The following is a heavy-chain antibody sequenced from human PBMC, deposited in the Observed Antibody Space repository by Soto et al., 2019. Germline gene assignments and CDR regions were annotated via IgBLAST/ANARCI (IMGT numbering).Heavy chain of an antibody. CDR2: ISGSGGST. D-gene: IGHD2-2*01. Sequence: GGSLRLSSAASGFTFSSYAMSWVPQAPGKGLEWVSAISGSGGSTYYADSVKGRFTISRDNSKNTLYLQMNSLRAEDTAVYYCAKDGYCSSTSCYAGHYYCGMDVWGQGTTVTVSS. CDR3: AKDGYCSSTSCYAGHYYCGMDV. V-gene: IGHV3-23*01. CDR1: GFTFSSYA. J-gene: IGHJ6*02.